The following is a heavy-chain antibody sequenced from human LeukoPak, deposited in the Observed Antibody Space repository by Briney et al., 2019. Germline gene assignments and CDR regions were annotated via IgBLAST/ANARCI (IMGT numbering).Heavy chain of an antibody. V-gene: IGHV4-34*01. J-gene: IGHJ4*02. Sequence: SETLSLTCAVYGGSFSGYYWSWIRQPPGKGLEWIGEINHSGSTNYNPSLKSRVTISVDTSKNQFSLKLSSVTAADTAVYYCARDKWGGYDSYFDYWGQGTLVTASS. D-gene: IGHD5-12*01. CDR2: INHSGST. CDR3: ARDKWGGYDSYFDY. CDR1: GGSFSGYY.